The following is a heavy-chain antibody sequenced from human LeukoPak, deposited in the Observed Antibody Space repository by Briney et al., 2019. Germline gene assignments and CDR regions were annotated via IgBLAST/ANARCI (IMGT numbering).Heavy chain of an antibody. CDR3: ARWAYYYGSGSYYAYGMDV. CDR2: IIPILGIA. J-gene: IGHJ6*02. Sequence: SVKVSCKASGGTFSSYAISWVRQAPGQGLEWMGRIIPILGIANYAQKIQGRVTITADKSTSTAYMELSSLRSEDTAVYYCARWAYYYGSGSYYAYGMDVWGQGTTVTVSS. CDR1: GGTFSSYA. D-gene: IGHD3-10*01. V-gene: IGHV1-69*04.